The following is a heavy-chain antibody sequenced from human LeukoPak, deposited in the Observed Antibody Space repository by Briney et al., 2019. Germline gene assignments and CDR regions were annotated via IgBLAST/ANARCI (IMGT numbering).Heavy chain of an antibody. CDR2: ISNGGGST. CDR1: GFTFSSYA. J-gene: IGHJ4*02. Sequence: GGSLRLSCAASGFTFSSYAMGWVRQAPGKGLEWVSAISNGGGSTYYADSVKGRFTISRDNSKNTLFLQMNSLRAEDTAVYYCSLSSCSSTWYSWVYWGQGTPVTVSS. V-gene: IGHV3-23*01. CDR3: SLSSCSSTWYSWVY. D-gene: IGHD6-13*01.